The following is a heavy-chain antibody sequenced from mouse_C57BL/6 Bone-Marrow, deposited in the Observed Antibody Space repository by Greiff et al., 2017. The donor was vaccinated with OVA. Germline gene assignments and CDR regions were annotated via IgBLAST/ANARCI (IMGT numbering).Heavy chain of an antibody. J-gene: IGHJ3*01. CDR2: IYPRSGNT. CDR3: ARDSSGYRGFAY. Sequence: LQESGAELARPGASVKLSCKASGYTFTSYGISWVKQRTGQGLEWIGEIYPRSGNTYYNEKFKGKATLTADKSSSTAYMELRSLTSEDSAVYFCARDSSGYRGFAYWGQGTLVTVSA. CDR1: GYTFTSYG. V-gene: IGHV1-81*01. D-gene: IGHD3-2*02.